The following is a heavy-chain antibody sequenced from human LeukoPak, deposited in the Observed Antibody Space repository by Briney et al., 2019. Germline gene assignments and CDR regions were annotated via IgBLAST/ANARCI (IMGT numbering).Heavy chain of an antibody. CDR1: GFTFSSYW. CDR2: IKQDGSEK. J-gene: IGHJ4*02. V-gene: IGHV3-7*01. D-gene: IGHD3-22*01. Sequence: GGSLRLSCAASGFTFSSYWMSWVRQAPGKGLEWVANIKQDGSEKYYVDSVKGRFTISRDNAKNSLYLQMNSLRAEDTAVYYCARDEYYDSSGYTPLGCWGQGTLVTVSS. CDR3: ARDEYYDSSGYTPLGC.